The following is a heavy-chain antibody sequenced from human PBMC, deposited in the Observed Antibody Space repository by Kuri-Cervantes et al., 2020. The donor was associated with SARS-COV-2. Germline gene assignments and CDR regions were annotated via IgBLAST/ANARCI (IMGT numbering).Heavy chain of an antibody. CDR2: IRNKDGKYST. V-gene: IGHV3-72*01. Sequence: AGSLRLSCAASGFTFSDHYMDWVRQAPGRGLEWVGRIRNKDGKYSTEYAASVRGRFTISRDDSKKSLYLQMNSLQTEDTAVYYCTSLQRIPLFDIWGQGTVVTVSS. D-gene: IGHD2-21*01. CDR1: GFTFSDHY. J-gene: IGHJ3*02. CDR3: TSLQRIPLFDI.